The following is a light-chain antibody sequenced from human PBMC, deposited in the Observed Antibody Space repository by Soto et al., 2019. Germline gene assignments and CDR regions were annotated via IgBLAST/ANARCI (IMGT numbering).Light chain of an antibody. CDR1: QSVSSY. CDR2: DAS. V-gene: IGKV3-11*01. Sequence: DIVLTQSPATLSLSPGERATLSGRASQSVSSYLAWYQQKPGQAPRLLIYDASNRATGIPARFSGSGSGTDFTLTISSLEPEDFAVYYCQQRSNWPTFGGGTKVDIK. CDR3: QQRSNWPT. J-gene: IGKJ4*01.